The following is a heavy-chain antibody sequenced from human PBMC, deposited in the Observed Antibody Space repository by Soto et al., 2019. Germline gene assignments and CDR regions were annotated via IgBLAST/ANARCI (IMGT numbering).Heavy chain of an antibody. D-gene: IGHD6-19*01. CDR2: IYFTGTT. Sequence: TRSLPCTVSGHSLISGVSYWSWIRQHPGKGLEWVGYIYFTGTTLYNPSLKSRLAISVDTSKNQFSLKLTSVTAADTAVYYCARDWGSSGWPNWGQGILVTVSS. CDR1: GHSLISGVSY. CDR3: ARDWGSSGWPN. V-gene: IGHV4-31*03. J-gene: IGHJ4*02.